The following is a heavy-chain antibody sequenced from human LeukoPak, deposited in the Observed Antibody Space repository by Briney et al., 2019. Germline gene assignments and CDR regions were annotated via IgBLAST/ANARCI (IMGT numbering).Heavy chain of an antibody. V-gene: IGHV3-23*01. CDR1: GFTFSSYA. D-gene: IGHD2-2*01. CDR3: ARGSLYQLPFRPDY. CDR2: ISGIGGST. Sequence: PGGSLRLSCAASGFTFSSYAMSWVRQAPGKGLEWVSAISGIGGSTYYADSVKGRFTISRDNSKNTLYLQMNSLRAEDTAVYYCARGSLYQLPFRPDYWGQGTLVTVSS. J-gene: IGHJ4*02.